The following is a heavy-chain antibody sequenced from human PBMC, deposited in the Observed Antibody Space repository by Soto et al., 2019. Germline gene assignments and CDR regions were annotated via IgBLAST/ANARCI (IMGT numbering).Heavy chain of an antibody. Sequence: GGSLRLSCSASGFTFSSYAMHWVRQAPGKGLEYVSAISSNGGSTYYADSVKGRFTISRDNSKNTLYLQMSSLRAEDTAVYYCVKEGINGGTDMAAAGTDYYYYGMDVWGQGTTVTVSS. CDR1: GFTFSSYA. D-gene: IGHD6-13*01. J-gene: IGHJ6*02. V-gene: IGHV3-64D*08. CDR3: VKEGINGGTDMAAAGTDYYYYGMDV. CDR2: ISSNGGST.